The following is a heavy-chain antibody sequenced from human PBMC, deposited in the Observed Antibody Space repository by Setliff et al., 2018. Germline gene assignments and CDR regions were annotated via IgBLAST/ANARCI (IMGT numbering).Heavy chain of an antibody. V-gene: IGHV3-53*01. D-gene: IGHD3-10*01. CDR2: IYNIGET. J-gene: IGHJ5*01. Sequence: GESLKISCVVSGLTVSNDFMGWVRQAPGKGLEWVSVIYNIGETRYADSVKGRFTISRDKSKNTLYLHLSSLRVEDTATYYCARDRGGTNPWFDFWGQGTQVTAPQ. CDR1: GLTVSNDF. CDR3: ARDRGGTNPWFDF.